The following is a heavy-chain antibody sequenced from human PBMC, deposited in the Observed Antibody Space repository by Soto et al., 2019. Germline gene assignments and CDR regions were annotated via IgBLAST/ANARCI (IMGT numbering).Heavy chain of an antibody. CDR2: INAYNGNT. CDR1: HYIFTSYG. V-gene: IGHV1-18*04. Sequence: ASVKVSFKASHYIFTSYGLTWVRRAPGQGLEWMGWINAYNGNTNYAQNFQGRLTMTTETSTSTAYLEVRSLTSDDTAVYYCARSSSPAGTFDIWGQGTMVTV. J-gene: IGHJ3*02. CDR3: ARSSSPAGTFDI. D-gene: IGHD2-2*01.